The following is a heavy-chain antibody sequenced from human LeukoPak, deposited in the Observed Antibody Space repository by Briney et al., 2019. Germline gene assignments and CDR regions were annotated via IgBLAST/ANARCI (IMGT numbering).Heavy chain of an antibody. CDR3: ALGYCGGDCYSGRDV. CDR1: GFTFSDYY. V-gene: IGHV3-11*01. CDR2: ISSSGSTI. D-gene: IGHD2-21*02. J-gene: IGHJ6*02. Sequence: GGSLRLSCAASGFTFSDYYMSWVRQAPGKGLEWVSYISSSGSTIYYADSVKGRFTISRDNAKNSLYLQMNSLRAEDTAVYYCALGYCGGDCYSGRDVWGQGTTVTVSS.